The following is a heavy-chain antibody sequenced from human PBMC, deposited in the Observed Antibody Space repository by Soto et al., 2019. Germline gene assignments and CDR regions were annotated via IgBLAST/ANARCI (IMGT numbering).Heavy chain of an antibody. J-gene: IGHJ5*02. D-gene: IGHD3-10*01. Sequence: QLQLQESGPGLVKPSETLSLTCTVSGGSISSSSYYWGWIRQPPGKGLEWIGSIYYSGSTYYNPSLKSRVTISVDTSKNQFSLKLSSVTAADTAVYYCARFPWFGDHNWFDPWGQGTLVTVSS. CDR1: GGSISSSSYY. CDR3: ARFPWFGDHNWFDP. CDR2: IYYSGST. V-gene: IGHV4-39*01.